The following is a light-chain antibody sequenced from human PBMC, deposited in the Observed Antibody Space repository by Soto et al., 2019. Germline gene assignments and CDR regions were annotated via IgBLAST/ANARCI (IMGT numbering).Light chain of an antibody. CDR1: NSVFGTYNG. V-gene: IGLV2-18*02. Sequence: QSVLTQPPSVSGSPGQSVTISCTGPNSVFGTYNGIFWYQQPPGTAPKLMIYDVSNRPSGVPDRFSGSKSGNTASLTISGLQAEDEGDYYCSSYTISNTYVFGTGTKVTVL. CDR3: SSYTISNTYV. J-gene: IGLJ1*01. CDR2: DVS.